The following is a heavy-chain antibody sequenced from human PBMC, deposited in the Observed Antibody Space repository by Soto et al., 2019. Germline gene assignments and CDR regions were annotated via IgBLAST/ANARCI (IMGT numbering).Heavy chain of an antibody. J-gene: IGHJ4*02. V-gene: IGHV3-23*01. D-gene: IGHD6-13*01. CDR2: ISGSGGST. CDR3: AKGGFGYSSSWSTSTQYYFDY. Sequence: GGSLRLSCAASGFTFSSYAMSWVRQAPGKGLEWVSAISGSGGSTYYADSVKGRFTISRDNSKNTLYLQMNSLRAEDTAVYYCAKGGFGYSSSWSTSTQYYFDYWGQGTLVTVSS. CDR1: GFTFSSYA.